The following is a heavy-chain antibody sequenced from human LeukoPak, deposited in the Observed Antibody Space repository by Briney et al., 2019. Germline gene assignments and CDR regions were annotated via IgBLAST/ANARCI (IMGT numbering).Heavy chain of an antibody. CDR3: AKVGGSGWYYFDY. CDR1: GFTFSSYA. D-gene: IGHD6-19*01. Sequence: PGGSLRLSCAASGFTFSSYAMSWVRQAPGKGPEWVSAISGSGGSTYYADSVKGRFTISRDNSKNTLYLQMNSLRAEDTAVYYCAKVGGSGWYYFDYWGQGTLVTVSS. V-gene: IGHV3-23*01. J-gene: IGHJ4*02. CDR2: ISGSGGST.